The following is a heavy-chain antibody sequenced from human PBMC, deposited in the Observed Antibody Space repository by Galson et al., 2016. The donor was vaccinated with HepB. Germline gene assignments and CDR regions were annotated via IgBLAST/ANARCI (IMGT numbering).Heavy chain of an antibody. Sequence: SLRLSCAASGFKFDDYGMSWVRQAPGKGLEWVSGINWNGGSTGYVDSVEGRFTISRDNAKNSLYLQMSSLRAEDTALYYCARATPYYDILTGYYNYYFDYWGQGTLVTVSS. D-gene: IGHD3-9*01. CDR2: INWNGGST. V-gene: IGHV3-20*04. CDR1: GFKFDDYG. CDR3: ARATPYYDILTGYYNYYFDY. J-gene: IGHJ4*02.